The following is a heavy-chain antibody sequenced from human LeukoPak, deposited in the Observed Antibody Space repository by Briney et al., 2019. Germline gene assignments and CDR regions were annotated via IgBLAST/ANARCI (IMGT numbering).Heavy chain of an antibody. D-gene: IGHD6-6*01. CDR3: ARRGIAARQGEDY. CDR2: INPNSGGT. V-gene: IGHV1-2*02. CDR1: GYTFTGYY. Sequence: ASVKVSCKASGYTFTGYYMHWVRQAPGQGLEWMGWINPNSGGTNYAQKFQGRVTMTRDTSISTAYMELSRLRSDDTAVYYCARRGIAARQGEDYWGQGTLVTVSS. J-gene: IGHJ4*02.